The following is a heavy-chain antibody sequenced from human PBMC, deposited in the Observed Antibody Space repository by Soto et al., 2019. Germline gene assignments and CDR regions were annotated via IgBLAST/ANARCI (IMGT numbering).Heavy chain of an antibody. CDR2: INPSGGSA. CDR3: ARSSMGKYYDFWSGYSTWLDP. V-gene: IGHV1-46*02. D-gene: IGHD3-3*01. Sequence: KVSCKASGYTFNSYYMHWVRQAPGQGLEWMGIINPSGGSAIYAQKFQGRVTMTRDTSTSTVYMELSSLRSEDTAVYYCARSSMGKYYDFWSGYSTWLDPWGQGTLVTVSS. CDR1: GYTFNSYY. J-gene: IGHJ5*02.